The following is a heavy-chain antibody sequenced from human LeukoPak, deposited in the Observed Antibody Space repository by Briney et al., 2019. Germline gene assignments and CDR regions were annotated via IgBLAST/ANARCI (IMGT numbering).Heavy chain of an antibody. Sequence: ASVKVSCKASGYTFTSYAMNWVRQAPGQGLEWMGWINTNTGNPTYAQGFTGRFVFSLDTSVSTAYLQISSLKAEDTAVYYCARDGPTYYNILTGNFDYWGQGTLVTVSS. V-gene: IGHV7-4-1*02. CDR1: GYTFTSYA. D-gene: IGHD3-9*01. CDR2: INTNTGNP. CDR3: ARDGPTYYNILTGNFDY. J-gene: IGHJ4*02.